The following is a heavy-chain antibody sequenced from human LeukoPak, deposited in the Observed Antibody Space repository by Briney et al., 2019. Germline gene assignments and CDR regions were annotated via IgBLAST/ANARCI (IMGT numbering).Heavy chain of an antibody. CDR3: ARGAPKEIQLWLRLRGVAFDI. V-gene: IGHV4-34*01. D-gene: IGHD5-18*01. CDR2: INHSGST. CDR1: GGSFSGYY. Sequence: PSETLSLTCAVYGGSFSGYYWSWIRQPPGKGLEWIGEINHSGSTNYNPSLKSRVTMSVDTSKNHFSLKLNSVTAADTAVYYCARGAPKEIQLWLRLRGVAFDIWGQGTMVTVSP. J-gene: IGHJ3*02.